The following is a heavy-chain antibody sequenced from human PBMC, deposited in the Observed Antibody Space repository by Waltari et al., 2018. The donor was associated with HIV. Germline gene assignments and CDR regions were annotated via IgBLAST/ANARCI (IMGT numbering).Heavy chain of an antibody. Sequence: QVQLVESGGGVVQPGRSLRLSCAVSGFTFSRYGMTWVRQAPGKGLEWVAVISYDGTKKYYPDSVKVRFTISRDNSKNALYLQMNSVRAEDTALYYCAKDRTGALFLWYGAGIDYWGQGALVTVSS. D-gene: IGHD3-10*01. CDR2: ISYDGTKK. V-gene: IGHV3-30*18. CDR3: AKDRTGALFLWYGAGIDY. CDR1: GFTFSRYG. J-gene: IGHJ4*02.